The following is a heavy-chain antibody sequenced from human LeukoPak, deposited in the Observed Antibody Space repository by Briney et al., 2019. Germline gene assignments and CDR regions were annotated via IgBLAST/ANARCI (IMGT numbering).Heavy chain of an antibody. J-gene: IGHJ6*02. CDR1: GYTFTGYY. Sequence: ASVKVSCKASGYTFTGYYTHWVRQAPGQGLEWMGWINPNSGGTNYAQKFQGRVTMTRDTSISTAYMELGRLRSDDTAVYYCARVLIAVAGRTGYYYYGMDVWGQGTTVTVSS. D-gene: IGHD6-19*01. CDR2: INPNSGGT. CDR3: ARVLIAVAGRTGYYYYGMDV. V-gene: IGHV1-2*02.